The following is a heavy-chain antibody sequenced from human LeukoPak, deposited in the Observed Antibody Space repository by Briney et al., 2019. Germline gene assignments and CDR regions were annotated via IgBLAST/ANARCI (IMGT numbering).Heavy chain of an antibody. CDR2: INHSGST. Sequence: SETLSLTCAVYGGSFSGYYWSWIRQPPGKGLEWIGEINHSGSTNYNPSLKSRVTISVDTSKNQFSLKLSSVTAADTAVYYCARISSWYSSFPYYYYGMDVWGQGTTVTVSS. D-gene: IGHD6-13*01. CDR1: GGSFSGYY. J-gene: IGHJ6*02. V-gene: IGHV4-34*01. CDR3: ARISSWYSSFPYYYYGMDV.